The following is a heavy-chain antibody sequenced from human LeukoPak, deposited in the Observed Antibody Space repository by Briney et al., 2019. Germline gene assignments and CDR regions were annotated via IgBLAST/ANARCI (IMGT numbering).Heavy chain of an antibody. J-gene: IGHJ4*02. D-gene: IGHD3-10*01. CDR3: ARVSYGLHDY. Sequence: GSLRPSCAASGFTVSSNYMSWVRQAPGKGLGLVSVIYSGGSTYYADSEKGLFTISRDNSNNTLYLQMNSLRAEDTAVYYCARVSYGLHDYWGQGTLVTVSS. V-gene: IGHV3-53*01. CDR2: IYSGGST. CDR1: GFTVSSNY.